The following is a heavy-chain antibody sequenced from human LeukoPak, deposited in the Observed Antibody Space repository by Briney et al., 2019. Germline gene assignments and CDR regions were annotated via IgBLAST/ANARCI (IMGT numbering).Heavy chain of an antibody. CDR1: GYTFTSYY. V-gene: IGHV1-46*03. CDR3: ATGLGNWYFDL. Sequence: ASVKVSCKASGYTFTSYYMHWVRQAPGRGLEWMGIINPSGGSTSYAQKFQGRVTMTRDTSTSTVYMELSSLRSEDTAVYYCATGLGNWYFDLWGRGTLVTVSS. CDR2: INPSGGST. J-gene: IGHJ2*01. D-gene: IGHD1-14*01.